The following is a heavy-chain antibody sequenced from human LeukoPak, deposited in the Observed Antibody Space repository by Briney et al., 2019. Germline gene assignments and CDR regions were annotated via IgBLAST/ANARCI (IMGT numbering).Heavy chain of an antibody. CDR3: AGCVQSYSESYDH. V-gene: IGHV1-69*02. CDR1: GGTFSSYT. J-gene: IGHJ5*02. D-gene: IGHD1-26*01. Sequence: SVKVSCKASGGTFSSYTISWVRQAPGQGLEWMGRIIPILGIANYAQKFQGRVTITADKSTSTAYMEMSSLRSEDTAVYYCAGCVQSYSESYDHWGQGTLVTVSS. CDR2: IIPILGIA.